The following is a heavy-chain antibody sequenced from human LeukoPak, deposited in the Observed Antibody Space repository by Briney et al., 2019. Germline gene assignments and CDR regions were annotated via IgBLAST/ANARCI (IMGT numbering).Heavy chain of an antibody. J-gene: IGHJ4*02. CDR1: GITFGYYS. CDR2: ISSSSSII. CDR3: ARDVPLDDYYGSGTYSYYFDS. Sequence: PGGSLRLSCAASGITFGYYSMNWVRQAPGKGLEWISYISSSSSIIYNADSVKGRFTISRVNARNSLYLQMNSLRAEDTAVYYCARDVPLDDYYGSGTYSYYFDSWGQGALVTVSS. D-gene: IGHD3-10*01. V-gene: IGHV3-48*01.